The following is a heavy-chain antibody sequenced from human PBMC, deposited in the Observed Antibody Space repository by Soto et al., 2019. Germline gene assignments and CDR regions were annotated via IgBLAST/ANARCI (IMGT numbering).Heavy chain of an antibody. CDR1: GGSFSGYY. J-gene: IGHJ6*02. CDR3: ARRTHYYDSSGYYYSHYYYGMDV. Sequence: SETLSLTCAVYGGSFSGYYWTWIRQPPGTGLEWIGEINHSGSTNYNPSLKSRVTISVDTSKNQFSLKLTSVTAADTAVYYCARRTHYYDSSGYYYSHYYYGMDVWGQGTTVTVSS. V-gene: IGHV4-34*01. D-gene: IGHD3-22*01. CDR2: INHSGST.